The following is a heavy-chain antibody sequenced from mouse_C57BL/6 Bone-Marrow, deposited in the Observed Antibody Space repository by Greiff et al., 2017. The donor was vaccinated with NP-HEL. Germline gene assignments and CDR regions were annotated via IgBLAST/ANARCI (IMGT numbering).Heavy chain of an antibody. CDR2: IYPGNSDT. Sequence: VQLQQSGTVLARPGASVKMSCKTSGYTFTSYWMHWVKQRPGQGLEWIGAIYPGNSDTSYNQKFKGKAKLTAVTSASTAYMELSSLTNEDSAVYYWTRRGDYYGSSSDYWGQGTTLTVSS. V-gene: IGHV1-5*01. D-gene: IGHD1-1*01. CDR3: TRRGDYYGSSSDY. CDR1: GYTFTSYW. J-gene: IGHJ2*01.